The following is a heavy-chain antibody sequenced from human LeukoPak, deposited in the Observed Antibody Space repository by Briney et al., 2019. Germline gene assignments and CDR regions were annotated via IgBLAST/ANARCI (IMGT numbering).Heavy chain of an antibody. D-gene: IGHD3-10*01. J-gene: IGHJ4*02. CDR2: ISSSSSYI. V-gene: IGHV3-21*01. Sequence: GRSLRLSCAASGFTFSSYSMNWVRQAPGKGLEWVSSISSSSSYIYYADSVKGRFTISRDNAKNSLYLQMNSLRAEDTVVYYCASRRGSGSYVVYWGQGTLVTVSS. CDR3: ASRRGSGSYVVY. CDR1: GFTFSSYS.